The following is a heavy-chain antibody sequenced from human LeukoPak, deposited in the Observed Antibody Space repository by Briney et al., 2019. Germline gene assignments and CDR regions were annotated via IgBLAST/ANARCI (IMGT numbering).Heavy chain of an antibody. Sequence: GGSPRLSCAASGFTFSSYSLNWVRQAPGKGLEWVSYISSGSSTIYYADSVKGRFTISRDNAKHSLYLQMNSLRAEDTAVYYCAKAVAGTQPFDYWGQGTLVTVPS. CDR1: GFTFSSYS. J-gene: IGHJ4*02. CDR3: AKAVAGTQPFDY. CDR2: ISSGSSTI. D-gene: IGHD6-19*01. V-gene: IGHV3-48*01.